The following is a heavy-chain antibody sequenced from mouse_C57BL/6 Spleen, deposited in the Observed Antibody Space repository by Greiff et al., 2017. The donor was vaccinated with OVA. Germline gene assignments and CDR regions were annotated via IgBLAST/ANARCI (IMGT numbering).Heavy chain of an antibody. D-gene: IGHD2-12*01. CDR2: IDPSDSYT. V-gene: IGHV1-69*01. J-gene: IGHJ2*01. Sequence: VKLQQPGAELVMPGASVKLSCKASGYTFTSYWMHWVKQRPGQGLEWIGEIDPSDSYTNYNQKFKGKSTLTVDKSSSTAYMPLSSLTSEDSAVSYCARGGCVDDDYFGYWGQGTTLTVSS. CDR3: ARGGCVDDDYFGY. CDR1: GYTFTSYW.